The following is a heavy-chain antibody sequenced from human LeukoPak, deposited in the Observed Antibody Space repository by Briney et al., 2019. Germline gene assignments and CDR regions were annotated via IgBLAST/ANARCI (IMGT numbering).Heavy chain of an antibody. CDR3: ARGRYSYGWNDS. D-gene: IGHD3-16*02. Sequence: SQILSLTCTVSGVSIGTSAYYWNSIRQHPGKGLEGIGFISDSGSTLYNPSLKSRVTISSHTSKNQFSLKLTSVTAADMAVYYCARGRYSYGWNDSWGQGTLVTVSS. CDR1: GVSIGTSAYY. CDR2: ISDSGST. V-gene: IGHV4-31*03. J-gene: IGHJ5*01.